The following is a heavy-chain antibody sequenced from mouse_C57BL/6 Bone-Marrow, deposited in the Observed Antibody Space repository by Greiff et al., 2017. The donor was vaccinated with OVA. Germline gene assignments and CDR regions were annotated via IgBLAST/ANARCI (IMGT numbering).Heavy chain of an antibody. D-gene: IGHD2-3*01. Sequence: VQLKHSGPELVKPGASVKISCKASGYTFTDYYMNWVKQSHGKSLEWIGDINPNNGGTSYNQKFKGKATLTVDKSSSTAYMELRSLTSEDSAVYYCARGGIIYDGYYGFAYWGQGTLVIVSA. CDR1: GYTFTDYY. CDR3: ARGGIIYDGYYGFAY. J-gene: IGHJ3*01. CDR2: INPNNGGT. V-gene: IGHV1-26*01.